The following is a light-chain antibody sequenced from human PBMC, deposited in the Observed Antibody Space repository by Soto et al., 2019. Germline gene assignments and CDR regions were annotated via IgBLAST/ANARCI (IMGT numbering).Light chain of an antibody. V-gene: IGKV1D-12*01. J-gene: IGKJ5*01. Sequence: DIELTESPSSVSASVGARATITGRASQDIAAYLAWYQHRPGRAPELLSHAASSLQSGVPSRFRGSGSGTDFTLTINSLKPEDFATYYCQQAYSFPITFGQGTRLEI. CDR3: QQAYSFPIT. CDR2: AAS. CDR1: QDIAAY.